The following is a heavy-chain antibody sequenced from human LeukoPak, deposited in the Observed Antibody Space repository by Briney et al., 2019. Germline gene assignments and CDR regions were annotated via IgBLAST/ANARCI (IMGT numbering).Heavy chain of an antibody. Sequence: GASVKVSCKVSKYTLPELSMHWVRQAPGKGLEWMGGFDPEDDETTYAQKFQGRVTMTEDTSTDTAYMELTSLRSEDTAVYYCATGARKWEILPPFDDWGQGTLVTVSS. CDR1: KYTLPELS. CDR2: FDPEDDET. V-gene: IGHV1-24*01. J-gene: IGHJ4*02. D-gene: IGHD1-26*01. CDR3: ATGARKWEILPPFDD.